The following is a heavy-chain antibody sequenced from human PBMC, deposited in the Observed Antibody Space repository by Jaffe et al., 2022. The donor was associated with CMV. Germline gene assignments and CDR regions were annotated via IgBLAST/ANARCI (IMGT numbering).Heavy chain of an antibody. Sequence: QVQLVESGGGLVKPGGSLRLSCAASGFTFSDYYMSWIRQAPGKGLEWVSYISSSGSTIYYADSVKGRFTISRDNAKNSLYLQMNSLRAEDTAVYYCARDRDVVVPAARSRYYYYYYGMDVWGQGTTVTVSS. V-gene: IGHV3-11*01. D-gene: IGHD2-2*01. CDR3: ARDRDVVVPAARSRYYYYYYGMDV. J-gene: IGHJ6*02. CDR1: GFTFSDYY. CDR2: ISSSGSTI.